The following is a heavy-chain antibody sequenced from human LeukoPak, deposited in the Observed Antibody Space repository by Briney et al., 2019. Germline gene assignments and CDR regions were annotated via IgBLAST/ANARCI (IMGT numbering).Heavy chain of an antibody. CDR2: TNKEGTGT. V-gene: IGHV3-74*01. CDR1: GFTFSGYW. CDR3: AREMGSSSYVLDI. Sequence: GGSLRLSCAASGFTFSGYWMHWVRQAPGKGLVWVSRTNKEGTGTTYADSVRGRFTISRDNAKNALLLQMNSLRAEDTAVYYCAREMGSSSYVLDIWGQGTLVTVSS. J-gene: IGHJ3*02. D-gene: IGHD2-15*01.